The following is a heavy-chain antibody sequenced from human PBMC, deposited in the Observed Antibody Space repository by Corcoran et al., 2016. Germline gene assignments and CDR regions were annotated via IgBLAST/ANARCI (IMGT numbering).Heavy chain of an antibody. CDR2: IIPIFGTA. Sequence: QVQLVQSGAEVKKPGSSVKVSCKASGGTFSSYAISWVRQAPGQGLEWMGGIIPIFGTANYAQKFQGRVTITADKSTSTAYMERSSLRSEDTAVYYCASLVTMVRGVITGGDYWGQGTLVTVSS. D-gene: IGHD3-10*01. V-gene: IGHV1-69*06. J-gene: IGHJ4*02. CDR3: ASLVTMVRGVITGGDY. CDR1: GGTFSSYA.